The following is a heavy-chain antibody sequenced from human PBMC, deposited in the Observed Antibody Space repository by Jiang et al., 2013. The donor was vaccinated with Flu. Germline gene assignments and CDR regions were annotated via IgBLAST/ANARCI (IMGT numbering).Heavy chain of an antibody. Sequence: EWMEGVIPIFGTANYAQKFQGRVTITADESTSTAYMELSSLRSEDTAVYYCARSLRGSSSLDWFDPWGQGTLVTVSS. V-gene: IGHV1-69*01. CDR2: VIPIFGTA. D-gene: IGHD6-13*01. J-gene: IGHJ5*02. CDR3: ARSLRGSSSLDWFDP.